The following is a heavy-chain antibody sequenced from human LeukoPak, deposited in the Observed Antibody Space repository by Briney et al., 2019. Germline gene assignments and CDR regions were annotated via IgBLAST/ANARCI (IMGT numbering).Heavy chain of an antibody. CDR1: GDSISSGGYF. Sequence: SETLSLTCTVSGDSISSGGYFWVWIRQPPGKGLEWIGEINHSGSTNYNPSLKSRVTISADTSRDQFSLKLSSVTAADTAVYYCASRKLGNDYWGQGILVTVTS. V-gene: IGHV4-39*07. CDR2: INHSGST. CDR3: ASRKLGNDY. J-gene: IGHJ4*02. D-gene: IGHD7-27*01.